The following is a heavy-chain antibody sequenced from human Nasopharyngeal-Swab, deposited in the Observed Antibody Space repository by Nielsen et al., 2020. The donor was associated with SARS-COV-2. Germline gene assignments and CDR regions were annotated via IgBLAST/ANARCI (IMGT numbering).Heavy chain of an antibody. J-gene: IGHJ4*02. V-gene: IGHV4-59*11. Sequence: SETLSLACTVSGAFISGHHWSWIQQPPGKGLEWIGYVSYSGITNYNPSLNSRVTISADSSKNQFSLELGSVTAADTAVYYCAREEYYYDSSGNYYRAFDNWGQGTLVSVSS. CDR1: GAFISGHH. CDR3: AREEYYYDSSGNYYRAFDN. CDR2: VSYSGIT. D-gene: IGHD3-22*01.